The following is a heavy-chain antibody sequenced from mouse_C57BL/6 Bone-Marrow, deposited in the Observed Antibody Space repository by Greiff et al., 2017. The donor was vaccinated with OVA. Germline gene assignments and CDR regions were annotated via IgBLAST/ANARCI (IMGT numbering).Heavy chain of an antibody. CDR1: GYTFTSYW. V-gene: IGHV1-64*01. CDR3: ARASGNSWFAY. Sequence: QVQLQQPGAELVKPGASVKLSCKASGYTFTSYWMHWVKQRPGQGLEWIGMIHPNSGSTNYNEKFKSKATLTVDNSSSTAYMQLSSLTSEDSAVDYYARASGNSWFAYWGQGTLVTVSA. CDR2: IHPNSGST. D-gene: IGHD2-1*01. J-gene: IGHJ3*01.